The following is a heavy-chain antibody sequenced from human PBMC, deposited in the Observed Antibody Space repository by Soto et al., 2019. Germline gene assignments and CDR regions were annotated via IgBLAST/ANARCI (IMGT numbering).Heavy chain of an antibody. CDR1: GFTFSSYA. CDR2: ISSNGGST. Sequence: PGGSLRLSCSASGFTFSSYAMHWVRQAPGKGLEYVSAISSNGGSTYYADSVKGRFTISRDNSKNTLYLQMSSLRAEDTAVYYCVKGRIRVKGPNYYYGMDVWGQGTTVTVS. D-gene: IGHD2-15*01. J-gene: IGHJ6*02. CDR3: VKGRIRVKGPNYYYGMDV. V-gene: IGHV3-64D*06.